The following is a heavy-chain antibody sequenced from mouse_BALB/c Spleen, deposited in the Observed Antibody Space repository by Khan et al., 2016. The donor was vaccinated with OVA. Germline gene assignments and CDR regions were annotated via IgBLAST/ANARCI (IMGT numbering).Heavy chain of an antibody. CDR3: ARLLPSYFDY. J-gene: IGHJ2*01. CDR2: ISSSSSYT. Sequence: EVVLVESGGDLVKPGGSLKLSCAASGFPFSSYGMSWVRQTPDKSLEWVATISSSSSYTYYPDSVKGRFTISRNNTKNTLYLQMSSLQSEDAAMYYCARLLPSYFDYWGQGTTLTVSS. D-gene: IGHD1-1*01. V-gene: IGHV5-6*01. CDR1: GFPFSSYG.